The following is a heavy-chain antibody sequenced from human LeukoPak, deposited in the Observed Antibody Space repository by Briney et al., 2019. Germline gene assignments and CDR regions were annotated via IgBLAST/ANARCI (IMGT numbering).Heavy chain of an antibody. CDR2: INHSGST. V-gene: IGHV4-34*01. CDR3: ARVHPPFDYDSSGYYFGGVDY. J-gene: IGHJ4*02. CDR1: GGSFSGYY. D-gene: IGHD3-22*01. Sequence: PSETLSLTCAVYGGSFSGYYWSWIRQPPEKGLEWIGEINHSGSTNYNPSLKSRVTISVDTSKNQFSLKLSSVTAADTAVYYCARVHPPFDYDSSGYYFGGVDYWGQGTLVTVSS.